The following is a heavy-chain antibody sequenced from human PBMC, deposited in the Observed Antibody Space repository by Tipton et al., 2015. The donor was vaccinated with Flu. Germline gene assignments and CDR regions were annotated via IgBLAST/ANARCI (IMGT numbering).Heavy chain of an antibody. Sequence: QVQLVQSGPEVKKPGASVKVSCKASGYTLTSYPISWVRQAPGQGLEWMGWISTYSDNTKYAQHLQDRVTMTTDTSTNTAYMELKRLTSDDTAVYFCASPTTVDGDGFDIWGQGTMVTVSS. D-gene: IGHD4-23*01. V-gene: IGHV1-18*04. CDR1: GYTLTSYP. CDR3: ASPTTVDGDGFDI. J-gene: IGHJ3*02. CDR2: ISTYSDNT.